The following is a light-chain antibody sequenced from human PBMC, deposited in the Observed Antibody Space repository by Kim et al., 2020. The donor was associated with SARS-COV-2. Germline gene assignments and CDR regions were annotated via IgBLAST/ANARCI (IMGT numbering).Light chain of an antibody. Sequence: DIQMTQSPSSLSASVGDRVTITCRASQSISSYLNWYQQKPGKAPKLLIYGASSLQSGVPSRFSGSGSGTDSTLTISSLQPEDFATYYCQQSYSTPPTFGQGTKLEI. CDR1: QSISSY. J-gene: IGKJ2*01. CDR2: GAS. CDR3: QQSYSTPPT. V-gene: IGKV1-39*01.